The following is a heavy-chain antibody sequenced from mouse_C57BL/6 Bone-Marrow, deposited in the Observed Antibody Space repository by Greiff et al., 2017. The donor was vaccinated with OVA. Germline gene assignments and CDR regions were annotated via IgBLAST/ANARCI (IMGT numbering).Heavy chain of an antibody. CDR3: ARDPYYYAMDY. Sequence: QVQLQQPGAELVKPGASVKLSCKASGSTSTSSWITGVRQRPGQGLEGIGDIYPGSGSINYNEKFKSKATLTVDTSSSTAYMQLSSLTSEDSAVYYCARDPYYYAMDYWGQGTSVTVSS. J-gene: IGHJ4*01. CDR1: GSTSTSSW. CDR2: IYPGSGSI. V-gene: IGHV1-55*01.